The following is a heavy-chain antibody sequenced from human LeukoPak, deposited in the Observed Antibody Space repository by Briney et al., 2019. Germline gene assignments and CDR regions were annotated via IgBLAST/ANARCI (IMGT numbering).Heavy chain of an antibody. CDR3: ARGGYYYDSSGYHH. CDR2: INPSGGST. V-gene: IGHV1-46*01. CDR1: GYTFTSYY. D-gene: IGHD3-22*01. J-gene: IGHJ5*02. Sequence: ASVNVSCKASGYTFTSYYMHWVRQAPGQGLEWMGIINPSGGSTSYAQKFQGRVTITRNTSISTAYMELSSLRSEDTAVYYCARGGYYYDSSGYHHWGQGTLVTVSS.